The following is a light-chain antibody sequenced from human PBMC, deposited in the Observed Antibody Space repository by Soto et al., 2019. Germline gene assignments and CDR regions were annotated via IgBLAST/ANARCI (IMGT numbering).Light chain of an antibody. CDR2: GAS. CDR3: QHYDKLPRP. V-gene: IGKV3-15*01. CDR1: QSLTRN. Sequence: EVGMTLSPAALSVSPGERVTLSCRASQSLTRNLAWYQHKPGQSPRLLIYGASARATGIPDRFSGGGSGAEYTLTISSLQSEDFAVYYCQHYDKLPRPFGQVTKAAIK. J-gene: IGKJ1*01.